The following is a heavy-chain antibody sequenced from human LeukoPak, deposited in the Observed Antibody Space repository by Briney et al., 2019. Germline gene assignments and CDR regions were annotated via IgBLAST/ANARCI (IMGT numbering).Heavy chain of an antibody. Sequence: ASVKVSCKASGYTFTSYDVNWVRQATGQGLEWMGWMNPNSGNTGYAQKFQGRVTMTRNTSISTAYMELSSLRSEDTAVYCCARGEFYDSSGYYSPFDYWGQGTLVTVSS. D-gene: IGHD3-22*01. CDR1: GYTFTSYD. V-gene: IGHV1-8*01. CDR2: MNPNSGNT. J-gene: IGHJ4*02. CDR3: ARGEFYDSSGYYSPFDY.